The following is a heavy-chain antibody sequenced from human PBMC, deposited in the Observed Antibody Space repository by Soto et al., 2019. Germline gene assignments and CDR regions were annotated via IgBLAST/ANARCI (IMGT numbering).Heavy chain of an antibody. J-gene: IGHJ4*02. Sequence: SETLSLTCTVSGGSISGYYWSWIRQPPGKGLEWIGYIYYSGSTNYNPSLKSRVTISVGTSKNQFSLKLSSVTAADTAVYYCARLEPGYFDAWGQGTLVTVSS. CDR2: IYYSGST. CDR3: ARLEPGYFDA. V-gene: IGHV4-59*08. CDR1: GGSISGYY.